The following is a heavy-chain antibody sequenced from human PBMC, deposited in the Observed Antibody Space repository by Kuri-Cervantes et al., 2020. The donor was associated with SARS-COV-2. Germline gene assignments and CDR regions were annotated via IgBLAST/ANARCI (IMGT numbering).Heavy chain of an antibody. CDR1: GGTFSSYA. CDR3: ARDVGLGYSYGHSYGMDV. J-gene: IGHJ6*02. Sequence: SVKVSCKASGGTFSSYAISWVRQAPGQGLEWMGGIVPIFGTANYAQKFQGRVTITADESTSTAYMELSSLRSEDTAVYYCARDVGLGYSYGHSYGMDVWGQGTTVTVSS. D-gene: IGHD5-18*01. CDR2: IVPIFGTA. V-gene: IGHV1-69*13.